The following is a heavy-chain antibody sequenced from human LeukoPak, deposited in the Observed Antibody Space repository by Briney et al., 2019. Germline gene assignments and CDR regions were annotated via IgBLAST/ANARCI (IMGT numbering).Heavy chain of an antibody. D-gene: IGHD2-2*02. V-gene: IGHV1-2*02. J-gene: IGHJ4*02. CDR1: GYIFTGYY. CDR2: IDPTSGGT. Sequence: ASVKVSCKTSGYIFTGYYVHWVRQAPGQGPEWMGRIDPTSGGTHYAQKFQGRVTVTRDTSTSTVYMELSGLRSDDTAVYYCARVPGPYTASRFDYWGQGTLVTVSS. CDR3: ARVPGPYTASRFDY.